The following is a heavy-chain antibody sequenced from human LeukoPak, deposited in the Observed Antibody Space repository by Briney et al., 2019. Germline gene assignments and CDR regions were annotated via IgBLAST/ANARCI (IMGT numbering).Heavy chain of an antibody. Sequence: SKTLSLTCTVSGGSISSSSYYWGWIRQPPGKGLEWIGSIYYSGSTYYNPSLKSRVTISVDTSKNQFSLKLSSVTAADTAVYYCARPDDGNWFDPWGQGTLVTVSS. CDR3: ARPDDGNWFDP. D-gene: IGHD2-8*01. V-gene: IGHV4-39*01. CDR2: IYYSGST. J-gene: IGHJ5*02. CDR1: GGSISSSSYY.